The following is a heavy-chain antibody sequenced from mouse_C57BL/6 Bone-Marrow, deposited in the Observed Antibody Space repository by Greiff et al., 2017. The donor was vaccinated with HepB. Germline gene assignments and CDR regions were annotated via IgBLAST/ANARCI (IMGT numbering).Heavy chain of an antibody. D-gene: IGHD1-1*01. J-gene: IGHJ2*01. V-gene: IGHV5-4*01. CDR3: ARDGNYYGRDY. CDR1: GFTFSSYA. CDR2: ISAGGSYT. Sequence: EVKLMESGGGLVKPGGSLKLSCAASGFTFSSYAMSWVRQTPEKRLEWVATISAGGSYTYYPDNVKGRFTISRDNAKNNLYLQMSHLKSEDTAMYYCARDGNYYGRDYWGQGTTLTVSS.